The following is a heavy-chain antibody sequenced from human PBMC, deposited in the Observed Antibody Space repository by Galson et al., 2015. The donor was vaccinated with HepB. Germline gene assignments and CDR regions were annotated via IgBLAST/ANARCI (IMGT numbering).Heavy chain of an antibody. D-gene: IGHD3-22*01. CDR3: ARDHYYDSSGYYLGGFYYYYGMDV. CDR1: GYTFTSYG. CDR2: ISAYNGNT. V-gene: IGHV1-18*04. Sequence: SVKVSCKASGYTFTSYGISWVRQAPGQGLEWIGWISAYNGNTNYAQKLQGRVTMTTDTSTSTAYMELRSLRSDDTAVYYCARDHYYDSSGYYLGGFYYYYGMDVWGQGTTVTVSS. J-gene: IGHJ6*02.